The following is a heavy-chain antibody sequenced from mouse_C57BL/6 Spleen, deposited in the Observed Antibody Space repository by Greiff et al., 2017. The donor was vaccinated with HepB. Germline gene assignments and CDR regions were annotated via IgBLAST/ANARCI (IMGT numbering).Heavy chain of an antibody. D-gene: IGHD1-1*01. Sequence: QVQLQQSGAELARPGASVKMSCKASGYTFTSYTMHWVKQRPGQGLEWIGYINPSSGYTKYNQKFKDKATLTADKSSSTAYMQLSSLTSEDSAVYYCARNGHYYGSSQYWYFDVWGTGTTVTVSS. CDR3: ARNGHYYGSSQYWYFDV. V-gene: IGHV1-4*01. CDR2: INPSSGYT. CDR1: GYTFTSYT. J-gene: IGHJ1*03.